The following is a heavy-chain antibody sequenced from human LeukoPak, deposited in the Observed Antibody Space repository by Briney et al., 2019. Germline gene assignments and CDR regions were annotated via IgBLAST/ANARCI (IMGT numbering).Heavy chain of an antibody. CDR2: INHSGST. CDR3: ARVKPLRYFDWFPGWFDP. CDR1: GGSFSGYY. Sequence: PSETLSLTCAVYGGSFSGYYWSWIRQPPGKGLEWIGEINHSGSTNYNPSLKSRVTISVDTSKNQFSLELSSVTAADTAVYYCARVKPLRYFDWFPGWFDPWGQGTLVTVSS. V-gene: IGHV4-34*01. D-gene: IGHD3-9*01. J-gene: IGHJ5*02.